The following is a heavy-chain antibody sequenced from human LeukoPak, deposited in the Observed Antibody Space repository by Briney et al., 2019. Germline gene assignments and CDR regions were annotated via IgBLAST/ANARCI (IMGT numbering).Heavy chain of an antibody. CDR2: IYISGST. V-gene: IGHV4-61*02. CDR3: ARGHVWGNSRFNY. D-gene: IGHD3-16*01. Sequence: PSETLSLTCTVSGVSISSGSYYWSWIRQPAGKGLEWIGRIYISGSTTYNPSLRSRVTIPVDTSKNQFSLTVTSVTAADTAVYYCARGHVWGNSRFNYWGQGTLVTVPS. J-gene: IGHJ4*02. CDR1: GVSISSGSYY.